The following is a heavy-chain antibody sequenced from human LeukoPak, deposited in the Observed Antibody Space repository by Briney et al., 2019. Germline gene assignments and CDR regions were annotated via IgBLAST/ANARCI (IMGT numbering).Heavy chain of an antibody. CDR2: IKSKTDGGTT. Sequence: GSLRLSCAASGFTFSNAWMSWVRQAPGKGLEWVGRIKSKTDGGTTDYAAPVKGRFTISRDDSKNTLYLQMNSLKTEDTAVYYCTTGTANDYYDSSGYYYPFDYWGQGTLVTVSS. CDR3: TTGTANDYYDSSGYYYPFDY. J-gene: IGHJ4*02. V-gene: IGHV3-15*01. CDR1: GFTFSNAW. D-gene: IGHD3-22*01.